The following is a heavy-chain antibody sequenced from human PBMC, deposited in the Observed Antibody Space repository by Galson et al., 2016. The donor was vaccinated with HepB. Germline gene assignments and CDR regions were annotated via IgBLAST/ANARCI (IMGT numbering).Heavy chain of an antibody. CDR1: GFTFSKYA. CDR2: ISYDGSTQ. J-gene: IGHJ4*02. Sequence: SLRLSCAASGFTFSKYAMHWVRQTPGQGLEWVAIISYDGSTQYYADSVKGRFTISRDNSQNALYLQMNSLRAEDTALYYCAKSYYEPREMPDYWGQGTLVTVSS. D-gene: IGHD3-22*01. CDR3: AKSYYEPREMPDY. V-gene: IGHV3-30*18.